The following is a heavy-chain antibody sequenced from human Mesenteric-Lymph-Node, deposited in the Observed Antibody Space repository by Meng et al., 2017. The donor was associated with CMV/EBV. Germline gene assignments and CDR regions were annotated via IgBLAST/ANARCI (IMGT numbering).Heavy chain of an antibody. CDR2: IKQDGSEK. Sequence: ETLSLTCAASGIIFSSYWMSWVRQAPGKGLEWVANIKQDGSEKYYVDSVKGRFTISRDNAKNSLYLQMNSLRAEDTAVYYCARDALGYDTPFDYWGQGTLVTVSS. D-gene: IGHD5-12*01. V-gene: IGHV3-7*01. J-gene: IGHJ4*02. CDR3: ARDALGYDTPFDY. CDR1: GIIFSSYW.